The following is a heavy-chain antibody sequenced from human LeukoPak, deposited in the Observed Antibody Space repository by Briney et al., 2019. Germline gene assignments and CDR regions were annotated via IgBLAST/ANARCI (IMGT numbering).Heavy chain of an antibody. V-gene: IGHV1-2*02. CDR1: GYTFTGYY. CDR2: INPNSGGT. D-gene: IGHD3-22*01. CDR3: ARDRTYYYDSSGYYYNYFDY. J-gene: IGHJ4*02. Sequence: ASVKLSCKASGYTFTGYYMHWVRQAPGQGLEWMGWINPNSGGTNYAQKFQGRVTMTRDTSISTAYMELSRLRSDDTAVYYCARDRTYYYDSSGYYYNYFDYWGQGALVTVSS.